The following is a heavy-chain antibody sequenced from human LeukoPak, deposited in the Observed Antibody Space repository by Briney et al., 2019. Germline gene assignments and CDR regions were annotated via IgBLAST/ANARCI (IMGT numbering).Heavy chain of an antibody. CDR2: ISYDGSNK. J-gene: IGHJ4*02. V-gene: IGHV3-30*18. Sequence: GGSLRLSCVASGFPFSSYWMSWVRQAPGKGLEWVAVISYDGSNKYYADSVKGRFTISRDNSKNTLYLQMNSLRAEDTAVYYCAKDTYYYDSSGYPDYWGQGTLVTVSS. D-gene: IGHD3-22*01. CDR3: AKDTYYYDSSGYPDY. CDR1: GFPFSSYW.